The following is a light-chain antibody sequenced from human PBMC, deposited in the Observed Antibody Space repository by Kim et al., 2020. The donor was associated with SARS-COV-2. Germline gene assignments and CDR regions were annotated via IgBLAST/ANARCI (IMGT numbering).Light chain of an antibody. Sequence: GQRVTISCSGSSSNIGSNYVYWYQQLPGTAPKLLIYRNDQRPSGVPDRFSGSKSGTSASLAISGLRSEDEADYYCASWDDSLSVVVFGGGTQLTAL. CDR2: RND. CDR3: ASWDDSLSVVV. CDR1: SSNIGSNY. V-gene: IGLV1-47*01. J-gene: IGLJ2*01.